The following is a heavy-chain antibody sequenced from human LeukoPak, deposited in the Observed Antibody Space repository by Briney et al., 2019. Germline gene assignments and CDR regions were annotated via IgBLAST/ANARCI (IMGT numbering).Heavy chain of an antibody. J-gene: IGHJ4*02. CDR1: GFTFSSYG. Sequence: GSLRLSCAASGFTFSSYGMHWVRQAPGKGLEWVAVIWYDRSNKYYADSVKGRFTISRDNSKNTLYLQMNSLRAEDTAVYYCAREGYSSSSFDYWGQGTLVTVSS. V-gene: IGHV3-33*01. CDR2: IWYDRSNK. CDR3: AREGYSSSSFDY. D-gene: IGHD6-6*01.